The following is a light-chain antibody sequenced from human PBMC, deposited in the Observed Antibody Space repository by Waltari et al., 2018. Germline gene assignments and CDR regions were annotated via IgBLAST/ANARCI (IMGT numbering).Light chain of an antibody. CDR3: CSYAGRYTFV. Sequence: QSALTQPRSVSGSPGQSVTISCTATISDVGGFNYVSWHQKHPAKAPKLVISEVSKRPPGGPDRLSGSKAGDTASLTISGLQAEDEADYYCCSYAGRYTFVFGTGTKVTVL. CDR1: ISDVGGFNY. V-gene: IGLV2-11*01. CDR2: EVS. J-gene: IGLJ1*01.